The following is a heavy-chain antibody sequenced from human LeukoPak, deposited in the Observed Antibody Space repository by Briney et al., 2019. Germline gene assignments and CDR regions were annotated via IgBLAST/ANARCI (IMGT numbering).Heavy chain of an antibody. V-gene: IGHV4-31*03. CDR3: ARDGIPNYYDSSGQSGY. CDR2: IYHTGIT. CDR1: GGSIGSGTHY. J-gene: IGHJ4*02. D-gene: IGHD3-22*01. Sequence: SETLSLTCTVSGGSIGSGTHYYNWIRQHPGKGLEWIGYIYHTGITSYNPSLRGRVTMSVDTYMNQVSLKLTSLTAADTAVYYCARDGIPNYYDSSGQSGYWGQGTLVTVSS.